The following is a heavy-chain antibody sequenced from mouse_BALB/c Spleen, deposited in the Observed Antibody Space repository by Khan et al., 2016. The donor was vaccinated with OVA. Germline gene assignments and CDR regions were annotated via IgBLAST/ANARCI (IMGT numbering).Heavy chain of an antibody. Sequence: EVQLQESGPGLVKPSQSLSLTCTVTGYSITSDYAWNWIRQFPGNILEWMGYITYSGSTSYRPSLKSRISITRDTSKNQFFLQLNSVTTEDTATYYCAMGRTYWGQGTLVTVSA. V-gene: IGHV3-2*02. J-gene: IGHJ3*01. CDR3: AMGRTY. D-gene: IGHD4-1*01. CDR2: ITYSGST. CDR1: GYSITSDYA.